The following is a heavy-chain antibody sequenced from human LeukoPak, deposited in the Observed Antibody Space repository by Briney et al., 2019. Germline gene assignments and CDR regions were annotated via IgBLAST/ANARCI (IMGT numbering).Heavy chain of an antibody. CDR3: ARDLDY. CDR1: GFTVSTNY. CDR2: IKEDGRQK. J-gene: IGHJ4*02. V-gene: IGHV3-7*04. Sequence: GGSLRLSCAASGFTVSTNYMSWVRQAPGKGLEWVANIKEDGRQKFYVDSVKGRFTISRDNAKNSLYLQMDSLRAEDTAVYYCARDLDYWGQGTPVTVSS.